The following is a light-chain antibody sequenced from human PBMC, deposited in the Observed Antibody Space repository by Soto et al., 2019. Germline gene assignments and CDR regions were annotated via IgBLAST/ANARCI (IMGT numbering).Light chain of an antibody. J-gene: IGKJ4*01. V-gene: IGKV3-20*01. Sequence: DSVLTQSPGTLSLSPGERATLSCRASQSVSSSYLAWYQQKPGQAPRLLIYGASSRATGIPDRFSGSGSGTDFTLTISRLEPEDFAVYYCQQYGSSPRLTFGGGTKVDIK. CDR2: GAS. CDR3: QQYGSSPRLT. CDR1: QSVSSSY.